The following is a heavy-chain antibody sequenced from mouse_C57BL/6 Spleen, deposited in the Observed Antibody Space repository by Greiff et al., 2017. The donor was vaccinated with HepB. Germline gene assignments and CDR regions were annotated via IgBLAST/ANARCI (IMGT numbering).Heavy chain of an antibody. Sequence: EVQLQQSGPELVKPGASVKISCKASGYTFTDYYMNWVKQSHGKSLEWIGDINPNNGGTSYNQKFKGKATLTVDKSSSTAYMELRSLTSEDSAVYYCARGGATFSYFDDWGQGTTLTVSS. CDR1: GYTFTDYY. V-gene: IGHV1-26*01. D-gene: IGHD3-1*01. CDR2: INPNNGGT. J-gene: IGHJ2*01. CDR3: ARGGATFSYFDD.